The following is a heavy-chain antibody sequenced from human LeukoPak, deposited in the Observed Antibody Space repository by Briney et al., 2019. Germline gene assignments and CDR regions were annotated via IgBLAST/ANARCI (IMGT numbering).Heavy chain of an antibody. J-gene: IGHJ4*02. CDR3: ARVPVDTAMVSAIDY. V-gene: IGHV4-34*01. Sequence: PSETLSLTCAVYGGSFSGYYWSWIRQPPGKGLEWIGEINHSGSTNYNPSLKSRVTISVDTSKNQFSLKLSSVTAADTAVYYCARVPVDTAMVSAIDYWGQGTLVTVSS. CDR2: INHSGST. CDR1: GGSFSGYY. D-gene: IGHD5-18*01.